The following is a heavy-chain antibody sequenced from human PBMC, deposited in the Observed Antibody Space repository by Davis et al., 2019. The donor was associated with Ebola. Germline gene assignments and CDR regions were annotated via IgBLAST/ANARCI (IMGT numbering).Heavy chain of an antibody. J-gene: IGHJ5*02. CDR3: ARWTSS. CDR1: GFTFSNYG. V-gene: IGHV3-30*03. D-gene: IGHD3/OR15-3a*01. Sequence: GESLKISCAASGFTFSNYGMHWVRQAPGKGLEWVAVISYDGSNKYYADSVKGRFTISRDNAKNSLYLQMNSLRAEDTAVYYCARWTSSWGQGTLVTVSS. CDR2: ISYDGSNK.